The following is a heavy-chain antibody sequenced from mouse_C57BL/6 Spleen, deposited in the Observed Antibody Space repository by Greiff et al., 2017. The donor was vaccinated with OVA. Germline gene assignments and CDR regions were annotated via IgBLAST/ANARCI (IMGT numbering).Heavy chain of an antibody. CDR3: TSGDYYGSSPDY. Sequence: VQLQQSGAELVRPGASVTLSCKASGYTFTDYEMHWVKQTPVHGLEWIGAIDPETGGTAYNQKFKGKAILTADKSSSTAYMELRSLTTEDSAVYYCTSGDYYGSSPDYWGQGTTLTVSS. V-gene: IGHV1-15*01. J-gene: IGHJ2*01. CDR2: IDPETGGT. D-gene: IGHD1-1*01. CDR1: GYTFTDYE.